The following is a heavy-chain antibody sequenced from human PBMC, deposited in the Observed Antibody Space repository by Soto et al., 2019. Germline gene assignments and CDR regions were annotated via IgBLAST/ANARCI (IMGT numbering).Heavy chain of an antibody. D-gene: IGHD2-8*01. CDR1: GFTFSSYG. V-gene: IGHV3-33*01. Sequence: QVQLVESGGGVVQPGRSLRLSCAASGFTFSSYGMHWVRQAPGKGLEWVAVIWYDGSNKYYADSVKGQFTISRDNSKNTLYLKITRLRAEDRAVYYCARDVSLSGMDFWGQGTTVTVSS. CDR3: ARDVSLSGMDF. CDR2: IWYDGSNK. J-gene: IGHJ6*02.